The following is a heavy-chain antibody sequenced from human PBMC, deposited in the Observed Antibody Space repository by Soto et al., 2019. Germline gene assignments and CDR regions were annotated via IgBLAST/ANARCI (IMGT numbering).Heavy chain of an antibody. CDR3: ARDLGDDYGDYVEGPRNYYYGMDV. CDR1: GFTFSSYS. D-gene: IGHD4-17*01. Sequence: EVQLVESGGGLVKPGGSLRLSCAASGFTFSSYSMNWVRQAPGKGLEWVSSISSRSSYIYYADSVKGRFTISRDNDKNSLYLQMNSLRAEDTAVYYCARDLGDDYGDYVEGPRNYYYGMDVWGQGTTVTVSS. CDR2: ISSRSSYI. J-gene: IGHJ6*02. V-gene: IGHV3-21*01.